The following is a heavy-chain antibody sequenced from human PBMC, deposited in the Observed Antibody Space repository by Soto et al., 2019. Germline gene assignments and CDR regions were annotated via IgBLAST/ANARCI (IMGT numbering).Heavy chain of an antibody. CDR3: ARARSGYNIDALDI. D-gene: IGHD5-12*01. Sequence: SETLSLTCTVSGDSIRTYFWTWIRQPPGKVLECIGYVFNSGSTNTNPSLTSRVTILLDTSRNQISLTLSSVTAADTAVYYCARARSGYNIDALDIWGQGTMVTVSS. V-gene: IGHV4-59*01. CDR2: VFNSGST. CDR1: GDSIRTYF. J-gene: IGHJ3*02.